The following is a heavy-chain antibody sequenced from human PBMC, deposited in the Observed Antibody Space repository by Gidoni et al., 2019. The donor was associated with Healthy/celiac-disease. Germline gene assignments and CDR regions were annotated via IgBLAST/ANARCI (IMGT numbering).Heavy chain of an antibody. CDR3: ARESDLGGGPVEYFDY. D-gene: IGHD2-15*01. V-gene: IGHV3-30-3*01. CDR1: GFTFSSYA. J-gene: IGHJ4*02. CDR2: ISYDGSNK. Sequence: QVQLVESGGGVVQPGRSLRLSCAASGFTFSSYAMHWVRQAPGKGLEWVAVISYDGSNKYYADSVKGRFTISRDNSKNTLYLQMNSLRAEDTAVYYCARESDLGGGPVEYFDYWGQGTLVTVSS.